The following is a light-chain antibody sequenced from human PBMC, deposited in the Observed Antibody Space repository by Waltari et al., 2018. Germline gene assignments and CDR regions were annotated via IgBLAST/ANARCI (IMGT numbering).Light chain of an antibody. Sequence: EILMTQSPATLSVSPGGRATLSSRASQSISRNLAWYQQKPGQAPRLLIYGASTRATGIPARFSGSGSGTEFTLTISSLQSEDFAVYYCQQYNNWRTFGQGTKLEIK. V-gene: IGKV3-15*01. CDR3: QQYNNWRT. J-gene: IGKJ2*01. CDR1: QSISRN. CDR2: GAS.